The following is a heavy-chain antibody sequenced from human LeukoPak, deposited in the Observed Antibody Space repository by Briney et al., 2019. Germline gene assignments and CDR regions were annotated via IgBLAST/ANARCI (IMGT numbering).Heavy chain of an antibody. CDR3: ARGSWFDP. J-gene: IGHJ5*02. V-gene: IGHV4-39*07. CDR1: GGSISSSSYY. Sequence: SETLSLTCTVSGGSISSSSYYWGWIRQPPGKGPEWIGSIYYSGSTYYNPSLKSRVTISVDTSKNQFSLKLSSVTAADTAVYYCARGSWFDPWGQGTLVTVSS. CDR2: IYYSGST.